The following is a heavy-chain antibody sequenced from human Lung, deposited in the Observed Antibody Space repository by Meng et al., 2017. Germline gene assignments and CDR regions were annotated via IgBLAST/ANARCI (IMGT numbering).Heavy chain of an antibody. CDR3: ARGPTTMAHDFDY. V-gene: IGHV4-34*01. D-gene: IGHD4-11*01. CDR1: GVSFRYIH. Sequence: VQLESWGSVVFDPASPRSLTCVVSGVSFRYIHCNCIRQPPGKGLEWIGEINHSGSTNYNPSLKSRATISVDTSQNNLSLKLNSVTAADSAVYYCARGPTTMAHDFDYWGQGTLVTVSS. CDR2: INHSGST. J-gene: IGHJ4*02.